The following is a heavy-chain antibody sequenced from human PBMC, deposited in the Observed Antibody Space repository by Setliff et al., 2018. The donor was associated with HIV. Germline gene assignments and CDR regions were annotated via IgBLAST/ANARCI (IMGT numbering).Heavy chain of an antibody. CDR1: GYSMSGGYN. CDR2: IYHVGTT. V-gene: IGHV4-38-2*02. D-gene: IGHD3-10*01. CDR3: VTTDYFYGRNNFEY. J-gene: IGHJ4*02. Sequence: PSETPSLTCTVSGYSMSGGYNWGWIRQSPEKGLEWIGNIYHVGTTYYNPSLKSRVTLSVDPSKSQFSLKLTSVTAADTALYYCVTTDYFYGRNNFEYWGQGALVTVSS.